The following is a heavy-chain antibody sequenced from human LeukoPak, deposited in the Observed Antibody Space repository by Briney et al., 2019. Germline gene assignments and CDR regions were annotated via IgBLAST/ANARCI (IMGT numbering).Heavy chain of an antibody. CDR1: GYTLSDLS. CDR2: FDPEDGER. CDR3: ASYIVGARGFDY. D-gene: IGHD1-26*01. V-gene: IGHV1-24*01. J-gene: IGHJ4*02. Sequence: ASVKVSCKVSGYTLSDLSMHWVRQAPGKGLEWMGGFDPEDGERMCAQKFQGRVTVTEDTSTDTAYMELSSLRSEDAAVYYCASYIVGARGFDYWGQGTLVTVSS.